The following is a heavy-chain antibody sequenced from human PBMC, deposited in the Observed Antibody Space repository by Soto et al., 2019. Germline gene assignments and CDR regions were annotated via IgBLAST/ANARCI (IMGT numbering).Heavy chain of an antibody. V-gene: IGHV1-18*01. J-gene: IGHJ4*02. CDR2: ISAYNGNT. CDR1: GYTSTSYG. D-gene: IGHD6-6*01. CDR3: ARDHFLVHSSSSFDY. Sequence: QVQLVQSGAEVKKPGASVKVSCKASGYTSTSYGITWVRQAPGQGLEWMGWISAYNGNTKYAQKLQGRVTMTTDTSTSTAYMELRSLRSDDTAVYYCARDHFLVHSSSSFDYWGQGTLVTVSS.